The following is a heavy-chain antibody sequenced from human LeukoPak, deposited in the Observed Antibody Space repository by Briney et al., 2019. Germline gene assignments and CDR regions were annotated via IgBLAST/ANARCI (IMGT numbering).Heavy chain of an antibody. D-gene: IGHD6-6*01. CDR1: GYTFTNYY. V-gene: IGHV1-46*01. CDR2: INPRGGST. Sequence: ASVKVSCKASGYTFTNYYMHWVRQAPGQGLEWMGIINPRGGSTSYAQKFQGRVTMTRDTSTNTVYMELSRLRSDDTAVYYCAREGVGQLGGTFDYWGQGTLVTVSS. CDR3: AREGVGQLGGTFDY. J-gene: IGHJ4*02.